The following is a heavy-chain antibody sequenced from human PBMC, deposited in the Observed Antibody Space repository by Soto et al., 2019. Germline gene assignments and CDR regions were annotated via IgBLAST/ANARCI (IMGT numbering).Heavy chain of an antibody. D-gene: IGHD3-10*01. V-gene: IGHV4-34*01. Sequence: QVQLQQWGAGLLKPSETLSLTCAVYGGSFSGYYWSWIRQPPGKGLEWIGEINHSGSTNYNPSVLCRLTISVDTSKNQFSLKLSSVTAAATAVYYCARYRYYYGSGRPSDAFDIWGQVTMVTVSS. J-gene: IGHJ3*02. CDR2: INHSGST. CDR3: ARYRYYYGSGRPSDAFDI. CDR1: GGSFSGYY.